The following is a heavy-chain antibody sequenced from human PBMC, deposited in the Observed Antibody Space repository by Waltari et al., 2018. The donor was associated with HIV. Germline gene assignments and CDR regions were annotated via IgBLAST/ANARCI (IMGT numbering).Heavy chain of an antibody. J-gene: IGHJ4*02. CDR1: GFTLSCYW. D-gene: IGHD3-16*01. V-gene: IGHV3-74*01. CDR2: INSDGSST. CDR3: ASLYNYVWGSPPPFDY. Sequence: EVQLVESGGGLVQPGGSVRLSCAASGFTLSCYWMHWVRQAPGKGLVWVSRINSDGSSTNYADSVKGRFTISRDNAKNTVYLQMNSLRAEDTALYYCASLYNYVWGSPPPFDYWGQGTLVTVSS.